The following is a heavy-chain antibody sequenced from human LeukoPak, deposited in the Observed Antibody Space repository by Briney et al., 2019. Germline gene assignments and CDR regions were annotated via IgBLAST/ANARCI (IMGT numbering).Heavy chain of an antibody. CDR2: INPSGGNT. CDR3: ARDVHYGMDV. Sequence: GASVKVSCKASGYIFTSYYIHWVRQAPGQGLEWMGRINPSGGNTIYAQRFQGRVTMTRDTSTSTVHMELSSLRSEDTAVYYCARDVHYGMDVWGQGTTVTVSS. V-gene: IGHV1-46*01. D-gene: IGHD6-6*01. CDR1: GYIFTSYY. J-gene: IGHJ6*02.